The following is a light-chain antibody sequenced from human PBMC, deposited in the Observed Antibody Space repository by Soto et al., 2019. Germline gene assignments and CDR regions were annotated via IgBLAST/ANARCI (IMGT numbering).Light chain of an antibody. CDR3: NSYTTSTSFV. CDR1: SNEIATNNF. J-gene: IGLJ1*01. Sequence: QSVLTQPASVSGSPGQSITISCTGTSNEIATNNFVSWNQKHPGKAPKLLIYDVTNRPSGVSDRFSGSKSGSTASLTISGLQAEDEADYYCNSYTTSTSFVFGTGTKVTVL. CDR2: DVT. V-gene: IGLV2-14*01.